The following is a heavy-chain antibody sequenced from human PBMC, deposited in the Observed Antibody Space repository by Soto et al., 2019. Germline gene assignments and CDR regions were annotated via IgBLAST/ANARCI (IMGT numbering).Heavy chain of an antibody. CDR1: GFTFSSYG. D-gene: IGHD3-10*01. Sequence: GGSLRLSCAASGFTFSSYGMHWVRQAPGKGLEWVAVISYDGSNKYYADSVKGRFTISRDNSKNTLYLQMNSLRAEDTAVYYCAKVGFAGGSGSLGLLDKQPDYWGQGTLVTVSS. J-gene: IGHJ4*02. CDR2: ISYDGSNK. CDR3: AKVGFAGGSGSLGLLDKQPDY. V-gene: IGHV3-30*18.